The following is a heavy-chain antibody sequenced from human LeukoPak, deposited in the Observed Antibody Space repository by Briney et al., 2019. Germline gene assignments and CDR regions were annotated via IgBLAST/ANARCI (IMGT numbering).Heavy chain of an antibody. D-gene: IGHD3-22*01. V-gene: IGHV4-34*01. J-gene: IGHJ5*02. Sequence: SETLSLTCAVYGGSFSGYYWSWIRQPPGKGLEWIGEINHSVSTNYNPSLKSRVTISVDTSKNQFSLQLSSVTAADTAVYYCARGPRGIVVVNNWFDPWGQGTLVTVSS. CDR3: ARGPRGIVVVNNWFDP. CDR2: INHSVST. CDR1: GGSFSGYY.